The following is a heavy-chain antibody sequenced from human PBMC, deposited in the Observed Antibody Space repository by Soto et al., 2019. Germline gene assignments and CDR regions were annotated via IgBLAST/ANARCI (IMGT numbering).Heavy chain of an antibody. V-gene: IGHV3-23*01. CDR1: GFTFSSYA. CDR2: ISGSGGST. D-gene: IGHD3-3*01. J-gene: IGHJ6*03. CDR3: AKDAPPNYDFWSGYPYYYYMDV. Sequence: EVQLLESGGGLVQPGGSLRLSCAASGFTFSSYAMSWVRQAPGKGLEWVSAISGSGGSTYYADSVKGRFTISRDNYKNTLYLQMNSLRAEDTAVYYCAKDAPPNYDFWSGYPYYYYMDVWGKGTTVTVSS.